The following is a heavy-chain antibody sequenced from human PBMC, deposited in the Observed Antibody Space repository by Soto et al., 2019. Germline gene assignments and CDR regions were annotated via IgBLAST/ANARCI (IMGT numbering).Heavy chain of an antibody. J-gene: IGHJ6*03. CDR3: ANDNTVTHYYYYYMDV. CDR2: ISGSGRST. D-gene: IGHD4-17*01. Sequence: GGSLRLSCAASGFTFSSYAMSWVRQAPGKGLEWVSAISGSGRSTYYADSVKGRFTISRDNSKNTLYLQMNSLRAEDTAVYYSANDNTVTHYYYYYMDVWGKGTTVTVSS. V-gene: IGHV3-23*01. CDR1: GFTFSSYA.